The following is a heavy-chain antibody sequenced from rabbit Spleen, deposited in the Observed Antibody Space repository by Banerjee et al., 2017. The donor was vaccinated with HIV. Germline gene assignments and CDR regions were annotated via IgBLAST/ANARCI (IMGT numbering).Heavy chain of an antibody. CDR3: ARGASGSGYYSL. Sequence: QSLEESGGGLVQPEGSLTLTCTASGFSFSSSSYMCWVRQAPGKGLEWIACIDSGSSGFTYFATWAKGRFTCSKTSSTTVTLQVTRLTAADTATYFCARGASGSGYYSLWGPGTLVTVS. CDR2: IDSGSSGFT. V-gene: IGHV1S40*01. D-gene: IGHD1-1*01. J-gene: IGHJ4*01. CDR1: GFSFSSSSY.